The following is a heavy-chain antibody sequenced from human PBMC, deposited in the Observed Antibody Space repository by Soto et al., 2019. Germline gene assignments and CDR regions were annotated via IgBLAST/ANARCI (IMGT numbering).Heavy chain of an antibody. CDR2: IYHTGST. CDR1: GDSVKSFF. J-gene: IGHJ4*02. Sequence: SETLSLTCSVSGDSVKSFFWTWLRQPPGRRLEWLGYIYHTGSTEYNPSLNSRVTISIDTSKNQFSLKLTSVTAADTALYYCARDRGFRGGGPGLDFWGPGILVTVSS. V-gene: IGHV4-59*02. D-gene: IGHD3-16*01. CDR3: ARDRGFRGGGPGLDF.